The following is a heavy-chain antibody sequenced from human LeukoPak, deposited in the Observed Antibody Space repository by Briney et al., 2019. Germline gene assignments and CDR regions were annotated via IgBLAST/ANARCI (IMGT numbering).Heavy chain of an antibody. CDR1: GGSISSGDYY. CDR3: ARLYGDLFDI. Sequence: QTQSLTCTVSGGSISSGDYYWSWIRQAPGKGLEWIGYIYYSGSTYYNPSLKSRVTISVDTSKNQFSLKLNSVTAADTAVYYCARLYGDLFDIWVQGTMVTVPS. V-gene: IGHV4-30-4*01. D-gene: IGHD3-10*01. CDR2: IYYSGST. J-gene: IGHJ3*02.